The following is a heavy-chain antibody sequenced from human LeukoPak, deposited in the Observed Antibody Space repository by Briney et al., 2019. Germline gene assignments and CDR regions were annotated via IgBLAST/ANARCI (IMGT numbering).Heavy chain of an antibody. CDR1: GFTFSNYN. CDR2: ITLSSTTK. D-gene: IGHD6-13*01. CDR3: AREPTYSSSWYTSCDS. V-gene: IGHV3-48*01. Sequence: PGGSLRLPCAASGFTFSNYNMNWVRRAPGKGLEWVSYITLSSTTKYYADSVKGRFTISRDNAKNSLYLHMSSLRAEDTAVYYCAREPTYSSSWYTSCDSWGQGTLVTVSS. J-gene: IGHJ5*01.